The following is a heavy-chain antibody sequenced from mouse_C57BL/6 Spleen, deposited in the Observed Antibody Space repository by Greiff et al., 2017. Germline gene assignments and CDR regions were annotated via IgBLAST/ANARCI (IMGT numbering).Heavy chain of an antibody. CDR1: GYNFKSYW. V-gene: IGHV1-55*01. CDR3: ARGITTVDY. CDR2: IYPGSGST. Sequence: QVQLQQSGAELVKPGASVKMSCKASGYNFKSYWINWVKQRPGQGLEWIGDIYPGSGSTNYNEKFKGKATLTVNTSSSPAYLQLSSLTSEDSAVYYCARGITTVDYWGQGTSLTVSS. D-gene: IGHD1-1*01. J-gene: IGHJ2*02.